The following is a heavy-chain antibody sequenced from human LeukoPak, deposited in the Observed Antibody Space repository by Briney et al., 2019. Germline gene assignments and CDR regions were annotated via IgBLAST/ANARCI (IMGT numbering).Heavy chain of an antibody. J-gene: IGHJ1*01. CDR3: ATLRYCSGGSCFPKYFQH. CDR2: IYYSGST. CDR1: GGSISTYY. D-gene: IGHD2-15*01. V-gene: IGHV4-59*08. Sequence: SETLSLTCTVSGGSISTYYWSWIRQPPGKGLEWIGYIYYSGSTGYNPSLKGRVTISVDTSKNQFSLKLTSVTAADTAMYYCATLRYCSGGSCFPKYFQHWGQGTLVTVSS.